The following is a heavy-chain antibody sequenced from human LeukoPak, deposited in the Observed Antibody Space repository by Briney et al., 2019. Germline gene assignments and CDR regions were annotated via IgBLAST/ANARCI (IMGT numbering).Heavy chain of an antibody. D-gene: IGHD3-22*01. CDR1: GGSISSYY. CDR3: ARADSSGYSGFDY. CDR2: IYYSGST. V-gene: IGHV4-59*01. Sequence: SETLSLTCTVSGGSISSYYWSWIRQPPGKGLEWIGYIYYSGSTNYNPSLKSRVTISVDTSKNQFSLKLSSVTAADTAVYYCARADSSGYSGFDYWGQGTLVTVSS. J-gene: IGHJ4*02.